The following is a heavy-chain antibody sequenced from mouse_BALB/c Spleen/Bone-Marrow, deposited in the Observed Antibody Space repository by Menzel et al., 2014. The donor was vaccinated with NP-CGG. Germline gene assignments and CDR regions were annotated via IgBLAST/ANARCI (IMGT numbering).Heavy chain of an antibody. D-gene: IGHD2-3*01. CDR1: GYAFSNYW. V-gene: IGHV1-80*01. CDR2: IHPGDGDT. CDR3: ASVCDYRYGYDEDY. J-gene: IGHJ2*01. Sequence: QVQLHQSGAEVMRPGSSVNISCKASGYAFSNYWMNWAKQRPGQGLEWIGQIHPGDGDTNYNGNFKVRVTLTADKSSSTAYMQLSSITSEDSAVYCCASVCDYRYGYDEDYWSQGTTLTVSS.